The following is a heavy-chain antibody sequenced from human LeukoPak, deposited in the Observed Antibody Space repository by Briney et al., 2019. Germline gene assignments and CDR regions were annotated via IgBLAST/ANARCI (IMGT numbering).Heavy chain of an antibody. V-gene: IGHV3-7*01. CDR1: GFTFSSHW. CDR3: ARDTAAMLYYYMDV. J-gene: IGHJ6*03. CDR2: IKQDGSEK. Sequence: GGSLRLSCAASGFTFSSHWMSWVRQAPGKGLEWVANIKQDGSEKYYVDSVKGRFTISRDNAKNSLYLQMNSLRAEDTAVYYCARDTAAMLYYYMDVWGKGTTVTVSS. D-gene: IGHD2-2*01.